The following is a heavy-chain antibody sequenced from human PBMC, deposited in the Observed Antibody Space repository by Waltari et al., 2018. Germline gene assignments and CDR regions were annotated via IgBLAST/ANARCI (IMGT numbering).Heavy chain of an antibody. CDR1: GYTFTSYD. CDR3: ARGQTLRFLEWLSHTYGMDV. D-gene: IGHD3-3*01. CDR2: MNPNSGNT. Sequence: QVQLVQSGAEVKKPGASVKVSCKASGYTFTSYDINWVRQATGQGLEWMGWMNPNSGNTGYAQKFQGRVTMTRNTSISTAYMELSSLRSEDTAVYYCARGQTLRFLEWLSHTYGMDVWGQGTTVIVSS. J-gene: IGHJ6*02. V-gene: IGHV1-8*01.